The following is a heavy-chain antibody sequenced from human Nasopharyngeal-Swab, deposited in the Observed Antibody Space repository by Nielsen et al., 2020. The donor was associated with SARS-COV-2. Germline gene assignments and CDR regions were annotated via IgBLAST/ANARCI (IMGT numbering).Heavy chain of an antibody. Sequence: GESLKISCAASGFTFSSYWMSWVRQAPGKGLEWVANIKQDGSEKYYVDSVKGRFTISRDNAKNSLYLQMNSLRVEDTAVYYCARDESYYYYYGMDVWGQGTTVTVSS. CDR3: ARDESYYYYYGMDV. J-gene: IGHJ6*02. V-gene: IGHV3-7*01. CDR2: IKQDGSEK. CDR1: GFTFSSYW.